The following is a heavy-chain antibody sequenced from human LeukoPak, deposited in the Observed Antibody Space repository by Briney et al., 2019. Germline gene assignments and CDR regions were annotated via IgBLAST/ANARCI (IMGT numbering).Heavy chain of an antibody. CDR3: TTDVGGYCSSSSCSSGAFDL. J-gene: IGHJ3*01. D-gene: IGHD2-2*01. V-gene: IGHV3-15*01. Sequence: GGSLTLSCAASGFSFNNAWMNWVRQAPGKGVERVGRIKSKIDGGTTDYAAPVKGRFTISRDDSKHTLYIQMNSLKIEDTAVYHCTTDVGGYCSSSSCSSGAFDLWGRGTTVTVSS. CDR1: GFSFNNAW. CDR2: IKSKIDGGTT.